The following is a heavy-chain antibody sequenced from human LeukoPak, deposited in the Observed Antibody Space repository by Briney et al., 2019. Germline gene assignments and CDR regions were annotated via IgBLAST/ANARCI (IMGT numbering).Heavy chain of an antibody. CDR1: GFTFSSYA. V-gene: IGHV3-23*01. CDR3: PKDKQYRLSRGMNWFDP. Sequence: GGSLRLSCAASGFTFSSYAMSWVRPAPGKGLEWVSAISGSGGSTYFADSVKGRSTISRDNPKNTLYLQINTLTAKDTPVSYFPKDKQYRLSRGMNWFDPWGQGSLVTVSS. J-gene: IGHJ5*02. D-gene: IGHD2-2*01. CDR2: ISGSGGST.